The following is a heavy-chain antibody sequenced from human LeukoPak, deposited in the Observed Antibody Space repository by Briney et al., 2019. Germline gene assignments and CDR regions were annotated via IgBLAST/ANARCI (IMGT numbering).Heavy chain of an antibody. V-gene: IGHV3-23*01. Sequence: GGSLRLSCAASGFTLSSYAMSWVRQAPGKGLEWVSAISGSGGSTYYADSVKGRFTISRDNSKNTLYLQMNSLRAEDTAVYYCAKEPSSSRYRGYFDYWGQGTLVTVSS. CDR2: ISGSGGST. J-gene: IGHJ4*02. CDR1: GFTLSSYA. D-gene: IGHD6-13*01. CDR3: AKEPSSSRYRGYFDY.